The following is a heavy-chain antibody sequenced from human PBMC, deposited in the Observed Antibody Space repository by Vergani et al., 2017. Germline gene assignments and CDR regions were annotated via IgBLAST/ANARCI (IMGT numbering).Heavy chain of an antibody. J-gene: IGHJ4*02. Sequence: VQLVESGGGLVQPGGSLRLSCSASGFTFSSYAMHWVRQAPGKGLEYVSAISSNGGSTYYADSVKGRFTISRDNSKSTLYLQLNSLRAEDTAVYYCAKAPGCGSYGGVCWAFDYWGQGTLVTVSS. CDR3: AKAPGCGSYGGVCWAFDY. CDR1: GFTFSSYA. V-gene: IGHV3-64*04. CDR2: ISSNGGST. D-gene: IGHD1-26*01.